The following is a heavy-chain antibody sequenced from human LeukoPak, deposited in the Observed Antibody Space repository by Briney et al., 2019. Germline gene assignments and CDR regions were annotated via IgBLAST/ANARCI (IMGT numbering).Heavy chain of an antibody. CDR3: AGRSGSYYNAPFDY. D-gene: IGHD3-10*01. Sequence: VASVNVFCRSSGGTFSIYAIMGVRQARGQGLVWMGGIISICGKAIYAQKFQGRVKITADESTSTAYMGLSSLRSADPAVYYCAGRSGSYYNAPFDYWGQGTLVTVSS. J-gene: IGHJ4*02. V-gene: IGHV1-69*13. CDR1: GGTFSIYA. CDR2: IISICGKA.